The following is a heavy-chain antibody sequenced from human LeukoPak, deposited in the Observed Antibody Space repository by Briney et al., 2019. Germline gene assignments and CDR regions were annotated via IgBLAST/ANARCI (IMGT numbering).Heavy chain of an antibody. J-gene: IGHJ4*02. Sequence: SETLSLTCTVSGGSISSYYWSWIRQPAGKGLEWIGRIYISGSTNYNPSLKSRVTMSVDTSKNQFSLKLSSVTAADTAVYYCAREYDFWSGYYFFDYWGQGTLVTVSS. CDR1: GGSISSYY. D-gene: IGHD3-3*01. CDR2: IYISGST. CDR3: AREYDFWSGYYFFDY. V-gene: IGHV4-4*07.